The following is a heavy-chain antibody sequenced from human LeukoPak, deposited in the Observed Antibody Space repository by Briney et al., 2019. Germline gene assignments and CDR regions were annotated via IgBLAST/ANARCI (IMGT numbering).Heavy chain of an antibody. CDR2: IYHSGST. V-gene: IGHV4-39*07. D-gene: IGHD3-22*01. J-gene: IGHJ4*02. CDR1: GGSISSSSYY. CDR3: ASSGYYYDSSGYFDY. Sequence: SETLSLTCTVSGGSISSSSYYWGWIRQPPGKGLEWIGSIYHSGSTYYNPSLKSRVTISVDTSKNQFSLKLSSVTAADTAVYYCASSGYYYDSSGYFDYWGQGTLVTVSS.